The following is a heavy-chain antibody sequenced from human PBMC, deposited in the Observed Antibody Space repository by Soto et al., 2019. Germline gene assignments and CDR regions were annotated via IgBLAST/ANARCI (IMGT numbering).Heavy chain of an antibody. CDR1: GGTFSSYA. CDR3: ARSIFLNSSGRHDAFDI. CDR2: IIPIFGTA. J-gene: IGHJ3*02. Sequence: SVKVSCKASGGTFSSYAISWVRQAPGQGLEWMGGIIPIFGTANYAQKFQGRVTITADESTSTAYMELSSLRSEDTAVYYCARSIFLNSSGRHDAFDICGQRTMVTVS. V-gene: IGHV1-69*13. D-gene: IGHD6-19*01.